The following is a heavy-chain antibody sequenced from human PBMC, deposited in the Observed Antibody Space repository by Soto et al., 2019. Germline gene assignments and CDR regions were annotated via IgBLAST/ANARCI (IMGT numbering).Heavy chain of an antibody. Sequence: SETLSLTCTVSGGSISSGDYYWSWIRQPPGKGLEWIGYIYYSGSTYYNPSLKSRVTISVDTSKNQSSLKLSSVTAADTAVYYCARGDTLALNWGQGTLVTSPQ. CDR2: IYYSGST. V-gene: IGHV4-30-4*01. CDR1: GGSISSGDYY. CDR3: ARGDTLALN. D-gene: IGHD5-18*01. J-gene: IGHJ4*02.